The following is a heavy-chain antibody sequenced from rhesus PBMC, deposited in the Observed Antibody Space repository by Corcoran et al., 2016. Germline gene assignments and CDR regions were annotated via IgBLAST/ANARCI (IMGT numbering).Heavy chain of an antibody. CDR1: GGSFSSYW. V-gene: IGHV4-80*01. CDR3: ARPEYLDWLLFHEYFEF. J-gene: IGHJ1*01. CDR2: IKGNSGST. Sequence: QVQLQESGPGLVKPSETLSLTCAVSGGSFSSYWWSWIRQPPGKGLEWIGEIKGNSGSTNYTPALKSRVTISKAASQNQFSLKLSSVTAADTAVYYCARPEYLDWLLFHEYFEFWGQGALVTVSS. D-gene: IGHD3-3*01.